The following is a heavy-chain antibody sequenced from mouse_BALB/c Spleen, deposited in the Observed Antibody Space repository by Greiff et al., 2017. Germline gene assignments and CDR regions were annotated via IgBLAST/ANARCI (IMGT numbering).Heavy chain of an antibody. CDR2: ISSGSSTI. CDR3: GRGDAWFAY. CDR1: VFTFSSFG. Sequence: EVQLQQSGGGLVQPGGSRKLSFAASVFTFSSFGMHWVRQAPEKGLEWVAYISSGSSTIYYADTVKGRFTISRDNPKTTLFLQMTSLRSEDTAMYYCGRGDAWFAYWGQGTLVTVAA. J-gene: IGHJ3*01. V-gene: IGHV5-17*02. D-gene: IGHD3-3*01.